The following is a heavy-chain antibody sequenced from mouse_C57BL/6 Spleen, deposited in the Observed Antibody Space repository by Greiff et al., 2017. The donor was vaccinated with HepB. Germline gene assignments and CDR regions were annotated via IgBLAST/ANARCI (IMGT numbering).Heavy chain of an antibody. J-gene: IGHJ4*01. D-gene: IGHD1-1*01. CDR3: ARHPYYGSSYAMDY. Sequence: VQLQQPGAELVMPGASVKLSCKASGYTFTSYWMHWVKQRPGQGLEWIGEIDPSDSYTNYNQKFKGKSTLTVDKSSSTAYMQLSSLTSEDSAVYYCARHPYYGSSYAMDYWGQGTSVTVSS. CDR2: IDPSDSYT. CDR1: GYTFTSYW. V-gene: IGHV1-69*01.